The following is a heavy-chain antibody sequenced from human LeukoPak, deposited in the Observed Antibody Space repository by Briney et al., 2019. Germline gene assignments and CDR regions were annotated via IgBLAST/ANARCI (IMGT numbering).Heavy chain of an antibody. CDR1: GFTFSSYS. J-gene: IGHJ6*02. D-gene: IGHD1-26*01. CDR2: IYSGGST. Sequence: GGSLRLSCAASGFTFSSYSMNWVRQAPGKGLEWVSVIYSGGSTYYADSVKGRFTISRDNSKNTLYLQMNSLRAEDTAVYYCARGSGSYRPDYGMDVWGQGTTVTVSS. V-gene: IGHV3-66*01. CDR3: ARGSGSYRPDYGMDV.